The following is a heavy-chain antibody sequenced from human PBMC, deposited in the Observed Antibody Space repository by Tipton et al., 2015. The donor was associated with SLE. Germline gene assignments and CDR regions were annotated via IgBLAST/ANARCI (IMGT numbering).Heavy chain of an antibody. CDR2: IYHSGST. CDR1: GYSISSGYY. Sequence: TLSLTCAVSGYSISSGYYWGWIRQPPGKGLEWIGSIYHSGSTYYNPSLKSRVTISVDTSKNQFSLKLSSVTAADTAVYYCARGGNWNSVWWFDPWGQGTLVTVSS. D-gene: IGHD1-7*01. V-gene: IGHV4-38-2*01. CDR3: ARGGNWNSVWWFDP. J-gene: IGHJ5*02.